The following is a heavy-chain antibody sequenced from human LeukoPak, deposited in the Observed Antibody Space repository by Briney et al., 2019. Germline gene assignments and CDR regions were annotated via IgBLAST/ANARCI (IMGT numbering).Heavy chain of an antibody. V-gene: IGHV1-24*01. CDR2: FDPEDGET. J-gene: IGHJ5*02. CDR1: GYTLAELS. D-gene: IGHD2-15*01. CDR3: ATKGSMYCSGGSCFWS. Sequence: GASVKVSCKVSGYTLAELSMHWVRQAPGKGLGWMGGFDPEDGETIYAQKFQGRVTMTEDTSTDTAYMELSSLRSEDTAVYYCATKGSMYCSGGSCFWSWGQGTLVTVSS.